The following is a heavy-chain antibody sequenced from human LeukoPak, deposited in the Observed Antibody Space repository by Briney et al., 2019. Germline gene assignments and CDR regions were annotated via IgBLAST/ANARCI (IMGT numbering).Heavy chain of an antibody. CDR1: GFTFSSYS. Sequence: GGSLRLSCAASGFTFSSYSMNWVRQAPGKGLEWVSSISSSSSYIYYADSVKGRFTISRDDAKNSLYLQMNSLRAEDTAVYYCARDQSDYVWGSYRYNAFAIWGQGTMVTVSS. CDR3: ARDQSDYVWGSYRYNAFAI. D-gene: IGHD3-16*02. V-gene: IGHV3-21*01. J-gene: IGHJ3*02. CDR2: ISSSSSYI.